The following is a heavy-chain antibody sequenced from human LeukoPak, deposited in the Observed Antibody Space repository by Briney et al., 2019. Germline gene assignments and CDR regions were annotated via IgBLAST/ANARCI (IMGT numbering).Heavy chain of an antibody. J-gene: IGHJ4*02. CDR3: ARDTRTVVTRDFDY. CDR2: ISSSSSTI. D-gene: IGHD4-23*01. CDR1: GFTFSSYS. V-gene: IGHV3-48*01. Sequence: GGSLRLSCAASGFTFSSYSMNWVRQAPGKGLEWVSYISSSSSTIYYADSVKGRFTISRDNARISLYLQMNSLRAEDTAVYYCARDTRTVVTRDFDYWGQGTLVTVSS.